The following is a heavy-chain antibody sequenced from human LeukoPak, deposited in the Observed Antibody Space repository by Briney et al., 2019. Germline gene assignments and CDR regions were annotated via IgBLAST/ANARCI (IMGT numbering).Heavy chain of an antibody. V-gene: IGHV4-34*01. CDR2: INHSGST. CDR1: GGSFSGYY. CDR3: ARGSRGSHYTD. D-gene: IGHD1-26*01. Sequence: SETLSLTCAVYGGSFSGYYWSWIRQPPGKGLEWIGEINHSGSTNYNPSLKSRVTISVDTSKNQFSVKLSSVTAADTAVYYCARGSRGSHYTDWGQGTLVTVSA. J-gene: IGHJ4*02.